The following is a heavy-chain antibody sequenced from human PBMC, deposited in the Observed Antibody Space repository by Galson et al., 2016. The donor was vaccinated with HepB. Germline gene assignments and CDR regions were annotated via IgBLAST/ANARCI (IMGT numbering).Heavy chain of an antibody. CDR2: IYSDGGT. D-gene: IGHD2-15*01. J-gene: IGHJ6*02. Sequence: SLRLSCAASGFTVSNRYMSWVRQAPGKGLEWVPVIYSDGGTYYADAVKGRFTISRDNTKNTLYLQMNSLRPEDTAFYFCASQVFVDRGSDVWGQGTTVTVSS. CDR1: GFTVSNRY. CDR3: ASQVFVDRGSDV. V-gene: IGHV3-53*01.